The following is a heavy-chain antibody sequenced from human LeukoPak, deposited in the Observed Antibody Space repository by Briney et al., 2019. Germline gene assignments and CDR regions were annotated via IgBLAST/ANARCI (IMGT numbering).Heavy chain of an antibody. J-gene: IGHJ4*02. V-gene: IGHV3-23*01. CDR2: ISGSGGST. Sequence: PGGSLRLSCAASGFTFSSYAMSWVRQAPGKGLEWASAISGSGGSTYYADSVKGRFTISRDNSKNTLYLQMKSLRAEDTAVYYCAEDTLTGIAVADVFDYWGQRTLVTVSS. D-gene: IGHD6-19*01. CDR3: AEDTLTGIAVADVFDY. CDR1: GFTFSSYA.